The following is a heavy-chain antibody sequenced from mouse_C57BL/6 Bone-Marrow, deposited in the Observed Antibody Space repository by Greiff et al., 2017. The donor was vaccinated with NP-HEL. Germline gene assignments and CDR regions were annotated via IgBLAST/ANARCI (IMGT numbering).Heavy chain of an antibody. D-gene: IGHD3-2*02. Sequence: QVRLQQPGAELVKPGASVKMSCKASGYTFTSYWITWVKQRPGQGLEWIGDIYPGSGSTNYNEKFKSKATLTVDTSSSTAYMQLSSLTSEDSAVYYCAGGAAQATFAMDYWGQGTSVTVSS. CDR3: AGGAAQATFAMDY. V-gene: IGHV1-55*01. CDR1: GYTFTSYW. CDR2: IYPGSGST. J-gene: IGHJ4*01.